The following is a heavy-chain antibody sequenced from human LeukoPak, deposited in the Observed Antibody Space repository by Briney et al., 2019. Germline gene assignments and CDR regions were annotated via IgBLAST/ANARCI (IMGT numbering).Heavy chain of an antibody. Sequence: SETLSLTCTVSGYSISSGYYWGWIRQPPGKGLEWIGSIYHSGSTYYNPSLKSRVTISVDTSKNQFSLKLSSVTAADTAVYYCAREKGDDILTGSTNWFDPWGQGTLVTVSS. D-gene: IGHD3-9*01. CDR1: GYSISSGYY. CDR2: IYHSGST. J-gene: IGHJ5*02. CDR3: AREKGDDILTGSTNWFDP. V-gene: IGHV4-38-2*02.